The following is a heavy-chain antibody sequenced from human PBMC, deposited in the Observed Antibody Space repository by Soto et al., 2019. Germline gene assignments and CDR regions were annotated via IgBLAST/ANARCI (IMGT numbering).Heavy chain of an antibody. D-gene: IGHD4-17*01. CDR3: ARSSAAVTTMDV. CDR2: IYYSGST. J-gene: IGHJ6*02. Sequence: SETLSLTCTVAGGSISSGDYYWSWIRQHPGKGLEWIYYIYYSGSTYYDPSLKSRISVSRDTSKNQFSLKLYSVTAGDTAVYYCARSSAAVTTMDVWGQGTTVTVSS. CDR1: GGSISSGDYY. V-gene: IGHV4-30-4*01.